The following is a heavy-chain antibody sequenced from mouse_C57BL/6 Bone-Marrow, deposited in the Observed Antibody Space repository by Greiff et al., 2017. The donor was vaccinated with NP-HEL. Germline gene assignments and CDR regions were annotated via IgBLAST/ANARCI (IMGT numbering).Heavy chain of an antibody. V-gene: IGHV1-22*01. Sequence: VQLKQSGPELVKPGASVKMSCKASGYTFTDYNMHWVKQSHGKSLEWIGYINPNNGGTSYNQKFKGKATLTVNKSSSTAYMELRSLTSEDSAVYYCAREDSSGPYYFDYWGQGTTLTVSS. CDR1: GYTFTDYN. D-gene: IGHD3-2*02. CDR3: AREDSSGPYYFDY. J-gene: IGHJ2*01. CDR2: INPNNGGT.